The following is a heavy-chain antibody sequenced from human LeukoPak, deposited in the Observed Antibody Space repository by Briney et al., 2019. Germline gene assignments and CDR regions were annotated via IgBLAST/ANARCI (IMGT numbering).Heavy chain of an antibody. CDR3: ARGGIAAAGDGSHFDY. V-gene: IGHV1-69*05. CDR2: IIPILGTA. D-gene: IGHD6-13*01. CDR1: GGTFSSYA. J-gene: IGHJ4*02. Sequence: SVKVSCKASGGTFSSYAISWVRQAPGQGLEWMGGIIPILGTANYAQKFQGRVTITTDESTSTAYMELSSLRSEDTAVYYCARGGIAAAGDGSHFDYWGQGTLVTVSS.